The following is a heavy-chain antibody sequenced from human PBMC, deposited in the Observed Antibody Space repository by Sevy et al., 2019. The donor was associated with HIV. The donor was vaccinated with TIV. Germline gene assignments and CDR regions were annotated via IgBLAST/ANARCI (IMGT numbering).Heavy chain of an antibody. D-gene: IGHD2-15*01. CDR2: TGGSGGAT. Sequence: GGSLRLSCAASGFPFSSYAMNWVRQGPGKGLEWVSATGGSGGATYYADSVKGRFTISRDNSKNTLYLQMDSLRAEDTAVYYCAKDVVAVVGDAFDVWGQGTMVTVS. V-gene: IGHV3-23*01. J-gene: IGHJ3*01. CDR1: GFPFSSYA. CDR3: AKDVVAVVGDAFDV.